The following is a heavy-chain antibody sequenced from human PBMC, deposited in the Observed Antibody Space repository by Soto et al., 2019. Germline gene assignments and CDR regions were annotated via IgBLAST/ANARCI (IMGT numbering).Heavy chain of an antibody. J-gene: IGHJ5*02. D-gene: IGHD2-2*01. CDR2: INPNSGGT. V-gene: IGHV1-2*02. CDR1: GYTFTGYY. Sequence: GASVKVSCKASGYTFTGYYMHWVRQAPGQGLEWMGWINPNSGGTNYAQKFQGRVTMTRDTSISTAYMELSRLRSDDTAVYYCAREAGYPKYSSSTSCHSLDPWGQGTLVTVCS. CDR3: AREAGYPKYSSSTSCHSLDP.